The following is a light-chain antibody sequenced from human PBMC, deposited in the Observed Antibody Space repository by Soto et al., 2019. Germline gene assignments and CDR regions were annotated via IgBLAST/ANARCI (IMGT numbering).Light chain of an antibody. J-gene: IGKJ1*01. CDR2: AAS. CDR1: QSVSSSY. Sequence: EIVLTQSPGTLSLSPGERATLSCRDSQSVSSSYLAWYQQKPGQAPRLFIYAASIRATGIPDRFSGSGSGTDFTLTISRLEPEDFAVYYCQQYGLSPRTFGRGTKVDI. CDR3: QQYGLSPRT. V-gene: IGKV3-20*01.